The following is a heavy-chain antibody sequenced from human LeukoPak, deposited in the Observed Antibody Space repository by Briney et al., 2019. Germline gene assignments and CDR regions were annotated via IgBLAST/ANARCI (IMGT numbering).Heavy chain of an antibody. J-gene: IGHJ4*02. V-gene: IGHV1-46*01. CDR3: ARESNGGYGFDY. D-gene: IGHD5-12*01. CDR2: ISPSGGST. Sequence: ASVKVSCKAFGYTFTSNYMHWVRQAPGQGPEWMGVISPSGGSTTYAQKFQGRVTLTRDMSTSTDYLELSSLRSEDTAVYYCARESNGGYGFDYWGQGTLVTVAS. CDR1: GYTFTSNY.